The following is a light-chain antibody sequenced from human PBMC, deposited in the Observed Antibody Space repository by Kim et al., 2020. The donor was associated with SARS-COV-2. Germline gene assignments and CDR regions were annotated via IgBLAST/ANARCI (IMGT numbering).Light chain of an antibody. CDR2: DVS. V-gene: IGLV2-14*03. CDR3: SSYTSSTTLDL. Sequence: LTQPASVSGFPGQSITISCTGTSSDVGGYNYVPWYQQHPGKAPKLIIFDVSNRPSGVSNRFSGSKSGNTASLTISGLQAEDEADYYCSSYTSSTTLDLFGGGTQLTVL. CDR1: SSDVGGYNY. J-gene: IGLJ2*01.